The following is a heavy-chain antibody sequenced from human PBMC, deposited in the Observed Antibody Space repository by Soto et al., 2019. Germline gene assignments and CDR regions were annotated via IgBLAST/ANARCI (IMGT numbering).Heavy chain of an antibody. V-gene: IGHV3-7*04. Sequence: PGGSLRLSCAASGFTFSSYWMSWVRQAPGKGLEWVANIKQDGSEKYYVDSVKGRFTISRDNAKNSLYLQMNSLRAEDTAVYYCARVSYDFWSGSYHFDYWGQGTLVTVSS. J-gene: IGHJ4*02. CDR2: IKQDGSEK. CDR3: ARVSYDFWSGSYHFDY. D-gene: IGHD3-3*01. CDR1: GFTFSSYW.